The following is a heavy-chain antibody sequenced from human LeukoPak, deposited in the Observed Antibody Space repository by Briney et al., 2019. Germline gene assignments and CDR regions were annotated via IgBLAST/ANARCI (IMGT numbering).Heavy chain of an antibody. D-gene: IGHD5-12*01. CDR2: INPNSGGT. V-gene: IGHV1-2*02. J-gene: IGHJ6*03. CDR3: ARELRGYSGYDDRGYYYYYMDV. CDR1: GYTFTGYY. Sequence: ASVKVSCKASGYTFTGYYMHSVRHAPGQGLEWMGGINPNSGGTNYAQKFQGRVTMTRDTPISTAYMELSRLRSDDTAVYYFARELRGYSGYDDRGYYYYYMDVWGKGTTVTVSS.